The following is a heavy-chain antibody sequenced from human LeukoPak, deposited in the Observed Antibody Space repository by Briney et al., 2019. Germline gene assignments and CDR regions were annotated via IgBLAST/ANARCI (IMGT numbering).Heavy chain of an antibody. D-gene: IGHD3-3*01. J-gene: IGHJ4*02. CDR2: IWYDGSNK. CDR3: ARDRSYDFWSGYSTPDY. V-gene: IGHV3-33*01. Sequence: PGGSLRLSCAASGFTFSSYGMHWVRQAPGKGLEWVAVIWYDGSNKYYADSMKGRFTISRDNSKNTLDLQMNSLRAEDTAVYYCARDRSYDFWSGYSTPDYWGQGTLVTVSS. CDR1: GFTFSSYG.